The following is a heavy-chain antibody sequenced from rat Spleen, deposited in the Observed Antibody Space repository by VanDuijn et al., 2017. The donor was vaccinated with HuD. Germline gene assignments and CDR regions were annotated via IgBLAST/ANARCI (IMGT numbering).Heavy chain of an antibody. J-gene: IGHJ2*01. D-gene: IGHD1-2*01. CDR3: ARHESSSSPFDY. CDR2: ISNDGGTT. Sequence: EVQLLESGGGLVQPGRSMRLSCAASGFTFSNYYMAWVRQAPTKGLEWVSSISNDGGTTYYPDSVKGRFTISRENAKSSLYLQMDSLRSEDTATYYCARHESSSSPFDYWGQGVMVTVSS. V-gene: IGHV5-25*01. CDR1: GFTFSNYY.